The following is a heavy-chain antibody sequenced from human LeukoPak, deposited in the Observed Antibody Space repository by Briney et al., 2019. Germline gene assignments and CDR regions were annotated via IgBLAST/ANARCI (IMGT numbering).Heavy chain of an antibody. D-gene: IGHD3-22*01. CDR1: GGSISSYY. CDR3: ARGWYYYDSSGYYYSWFDP. Sequence: SETLSLTCTVSGGSISSYYWSWIRKPPGKGLEWIGYIYYSGSTNYNPSLKSRVTISVDTSKNQFSLKLSSVTAADTAVYYCARGWYYYDSSGYYYSWFDPWGQGTLVTVSS. J-gene: IGHJ5*02. V-gene: IGHV4-59*01. CDR2: IYYSGST.